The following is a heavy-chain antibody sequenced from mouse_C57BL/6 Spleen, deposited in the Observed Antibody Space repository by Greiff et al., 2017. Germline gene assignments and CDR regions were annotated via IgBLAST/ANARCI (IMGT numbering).Heavy chain of an antibody. CDR2: INPSTGGT. Sequence: EVKLLESGPELVKPGASVKISCKASGYSFTGYYMNWVKQSPEKSLEWIGEINPSTGGTTYNQMFKAKATLTVDKSSSTAYMQLKSLTSEDSAVYYCARSYDYSLFDYWGQGTTLTVSS. CDR3: ARSYDYSLFDY. V-gene: IGHV1-42*01. J-gene: IGHJ2*01. D-gene: IGHD2-4*01. CDR1: GYSFTGYY.